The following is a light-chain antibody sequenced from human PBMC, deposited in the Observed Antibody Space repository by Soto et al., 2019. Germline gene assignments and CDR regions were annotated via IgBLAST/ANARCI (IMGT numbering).Light chain of an antibody. Sequence: QSVLTQPASVSGSPGQSITISCTGTSSDVGAYNYVSWYQQHPGKAPKLMIYDVSNRPSGVSNRFSGSKSGYTASLTIFGLQAEDEADYYCSSYASSSTLYVFGTGTKVTVL. J-gene: IGLJ1*01. CDR1: SSDVGAYNY. CDR2: DVS. V-gene: IGLV2-14*01. CDR3: SSYASSSTLYV.